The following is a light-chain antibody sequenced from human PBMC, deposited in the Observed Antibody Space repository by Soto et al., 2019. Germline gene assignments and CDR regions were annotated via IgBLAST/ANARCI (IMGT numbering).Light chain of an antibody. CDR2: EAS. CDR1: QDISGD. V-gene: IGKV1-27*01. CDR3: QKYNGTPWT. J-gene: IGKJ1*01. Sequence: DIQVTQSPSSLSASVGDRVTSTCRASQDISGDLAWYQQKPGKVPKLLIYEASTLQSRVPSRFSASGSGTDFTLTISSLQPEDVATYYCQKYNGTPWTFGQGTKVELK.